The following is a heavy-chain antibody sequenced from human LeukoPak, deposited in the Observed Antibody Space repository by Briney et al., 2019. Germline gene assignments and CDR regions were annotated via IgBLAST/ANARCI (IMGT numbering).Heavy chain of an antibody. CDR3: ARTGVAVTSFDY. J-gene: IGHJ4*02. Sequence: SQTLSLTCTVSGDSVISGDYRWTWIRQPPGKGLEWIGSIYYSGSTYYNPSLKSRVTISVDTSKNQFSLKLSSVTAADTAVYYCARTGVAVTSFDYWGREPWSPSPQ. V-gene: IGHV4-30-2*03. D-gene: IGHD2-21*02. CDR1: GDSVISGDYR. CDR2: IYYSGST.